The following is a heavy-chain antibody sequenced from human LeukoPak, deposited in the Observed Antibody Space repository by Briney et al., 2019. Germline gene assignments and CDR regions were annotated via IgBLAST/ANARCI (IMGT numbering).Heavy chain of an antibody. V-gene: IGHV1-2*02. CDR2: INPNSGGT. D-gene: IGHD3-22*01. CDR1: GYTFTGYY. CDR3: ARAGVFYYDSSGYYHY. Sequence: ASVKVSCKASGYTFTGYYMHWVRQAPGQGLEWMGWINPNSGGTNYAQKFQGRVTMTRDTSISTAYMELSRLRSDDTAVYHCARAGVFYYDSSGYYHYWGQGPLVTVSS. J-gene: IGHJ4*02.